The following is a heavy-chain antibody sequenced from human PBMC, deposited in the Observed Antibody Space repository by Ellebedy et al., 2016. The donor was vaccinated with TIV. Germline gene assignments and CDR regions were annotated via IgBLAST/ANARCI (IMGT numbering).Heavy chain of an antibody. V-gene: IGHV1-2*04. CDR2: INPNSGGT. CDR3: ASYSSGWYGDAFDI. CDR1: GYTFTGYY. D-gene: IGHD6-19*01. Sequence: ASVKVSCXASGYTFTGYYMHWVRQAPGQGLEWMGWINPNSGGTNYARKFQGWVTMTRDTSTSTVYMELSSLRSEDTAVYYCASYSSGWYGDAFDIWGQGTMVTVSS. J-gene: IGHJ3*02.